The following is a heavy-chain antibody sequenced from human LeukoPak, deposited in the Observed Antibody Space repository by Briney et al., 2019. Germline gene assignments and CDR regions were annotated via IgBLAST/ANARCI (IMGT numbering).Heavy chain of an antibody. CDR3: AKGGHYYDSFYYFDY. CDR2: ISGSGRSI. J-gene: IGHJ4*02. Sequence: GGSLRLSCAASGFTFNNFVMTWVRQAPGKGLEWVSGISGSGRSIYYTDSVKGRLTISRDNSKNTLCLQMTSLRAEDTAVYYCAKGGHYYDSFYYFDYWGQGTLVTVSS. D-gene: IGHD3-22*01. V-gene: IGHV3-23*01. CDR1: GFTFNNFV.